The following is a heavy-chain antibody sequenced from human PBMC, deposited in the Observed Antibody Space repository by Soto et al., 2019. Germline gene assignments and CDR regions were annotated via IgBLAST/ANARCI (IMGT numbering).Heavy chain of an antibody. CDR3: AREGSGGDAYYFDY. J-gene: IGHJ4*02. V-gene: IGHV3-30-3*01. CDR2: ISYDGSNK. D-gene: IGHD2-21*01. Sequence: AGGSLRLSCAASGFTFSSYAMHWVRQAPGEGLEWVAAISYDGSNKYYADSVKGRFTISRDNSKNTLYLQMNSLRAEDTAVYYCAREGSGGDAYYFDYWGQGTLVTVSS. CDR1: GFTFSSYA.